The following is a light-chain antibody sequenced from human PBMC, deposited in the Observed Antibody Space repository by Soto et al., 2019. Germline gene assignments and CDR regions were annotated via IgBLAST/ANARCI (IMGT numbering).Light chain of an antibody. CDR2: GAS. J-gene: IGKJ3*01. CDR1: QSVRRN. Sequence: EIVMTQSPATLSVSPGERATLSCRASQSVRRNLAWYQQKPGQAPRLLIYGASTRATGIPARFSGSGSGTEFTLTISSLQSEDFAVYYCQQYNNWPPFTCGPGTKVDIK. V-gene: IGKV3-15*01. CDR3: QQYNNWPPFT.